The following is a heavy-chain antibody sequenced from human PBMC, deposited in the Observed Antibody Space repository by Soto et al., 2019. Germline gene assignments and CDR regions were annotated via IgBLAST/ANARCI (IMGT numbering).Heavy chain of an antibody. Sequence: HPGGSLRLSCAASGFMFDDYAMHWVRQAPGKGLEWVSDISWDSGSIGYADSVKGRFTISRDNAKNSLYLQMNSLRPEDTALYYCAKDMGGSLTYYYYGMDVWGQGTTVTVSS. CDR3: AKDMGGSLTYYYYGMDV. J-gene: IGHJ6*02. D-gene: IGHD3-16*01. CDR1: GFMFDDYA. V-gene: IGHV3-9*01. CDR2: ISWDSGSI.